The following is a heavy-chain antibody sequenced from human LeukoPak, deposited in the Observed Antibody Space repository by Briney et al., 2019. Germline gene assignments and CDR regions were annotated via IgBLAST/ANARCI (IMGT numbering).Heavy chain of an antibody. D-gene: IGHD1-1*01. J-gene: IGHJ4*02. Sequence: SETLSLTCTVSGGSISSSYWSWIRQPPWKGLEWIGYIYHSGSTYYNPSLKSRVTISVDRSKNQSSLKLSSVTAADTAVYYCARELTGTTLFDYWGQGTLVTVSS. CDR2: IYHSGST. V-gene: IGHV4-59*12. CDR3: ARELTGTTLFDY. CDR1: GGSISSSY.